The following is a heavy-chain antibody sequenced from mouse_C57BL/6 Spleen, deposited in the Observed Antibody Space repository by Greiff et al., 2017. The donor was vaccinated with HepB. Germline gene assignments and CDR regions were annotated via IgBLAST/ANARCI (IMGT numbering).Heavy chain of an antibody. CDR1: GYTFTSYW. V-gene: IGHV1-50*01. CDR2: IDPSDSYT. Sequence: VQLQQPGAELVKPGASVKLSCKASGYTFTSYWMQWVKQRPGQGLEWIGEIDPSDSYTNYNQKFKGKATLTVDTSSSTAYLQRSSLTSEDSAVYYCARYDHAMDYWGQGTSVTVSS. D-gene: IGHD2-3*01. J-gene: IGHJ4*01. CDR3: ARYDHAMDY.